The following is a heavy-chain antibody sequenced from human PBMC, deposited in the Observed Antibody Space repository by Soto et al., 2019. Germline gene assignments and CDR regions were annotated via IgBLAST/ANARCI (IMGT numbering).Heavy chain of an antibody. CDR3: EHTKDSIGFLKS. D-gene: IGHD3-22*01. J-gene: IGHJ5*02. CDR1: GFSLSAYGLR. Sequence: SGPTLVNPTQTLTLTCSFSGFSLSAYGLRVIWFRQPPGETLELLALIHWNDDKRYSPYLKSRLTITKDTSKNKVVLTLTNLDPLDTGTYLCEHTKDSIGFLKSWGQGIMVTVSS. CDR2: IHWNDDK. V-gene: IGHV2-5*01.